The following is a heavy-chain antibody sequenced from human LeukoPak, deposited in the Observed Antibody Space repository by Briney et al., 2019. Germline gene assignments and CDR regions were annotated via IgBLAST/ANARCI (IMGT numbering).Heavy chain of an antibody. V-gene: IGHV1-46*01. D-gene: IGHD3-22*01. J-gene: IGHJ4*02. Sequence: ASVKVSCKASGYTFTSYYMHWVRQAPGQGLEWMGIISPSGGSTSYAQKFQGRVTMTRDTSTSTVYMELSSLRSEDTAVYYCARDLGKYTYYYDSSGYYWGQGTLVTVSS. CDR3: ARDLGKYTYYYDSSGYY. CDR2: ISPSGGST. CDR1: GYTFTSYY.